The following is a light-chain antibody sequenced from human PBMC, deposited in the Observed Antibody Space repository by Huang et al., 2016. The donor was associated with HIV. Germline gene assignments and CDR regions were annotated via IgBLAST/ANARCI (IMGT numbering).Light chain of an antibody. V-gene: IGKV3-15*01. J-gene: IGKJ2*01. CDR3: QQYNHWPRT. CDR2: DAS. CDR1: QSVSRY. Sequence: EIVMTQSPATLSVSPGESATLSCRASQSVSRYLAWYQQRPGQAPRLLIHDASKRATETPPRCIGSGCGTEFTLTISSLQSEDFAVYYCQQYNHWPRTFGQGTSLEIK.